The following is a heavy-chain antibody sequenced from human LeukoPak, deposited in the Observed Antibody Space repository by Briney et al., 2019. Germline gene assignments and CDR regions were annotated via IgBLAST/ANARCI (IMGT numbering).Heavy chain of an antibody. Sequence: GGSLRLSCAASGFTFSSYRMNWVRQAPGKGLEWVSSISRGGSYKYYADSVKGRFTISRDNAKNSLYLQMNSLRAEDTAVLYCAYIAVCGNRPEDYWGQKTLVTVSS. CDR2: ISRGGSYK. CDR3: AYIAVCGNRPEDY. D-gene: IGHD6-19*01. J-gene: IGHJ4*02. V-gene: IGHV3-21*06. CDR1: GFTFSSYR.